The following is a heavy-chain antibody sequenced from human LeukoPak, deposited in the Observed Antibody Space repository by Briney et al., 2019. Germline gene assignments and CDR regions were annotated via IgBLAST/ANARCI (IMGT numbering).Heavy chain of an antibody. V-gene: IGHV3-48*03. J-gene: IGHJ6*03. CDR3: ARGSQQWLVRSYYYYMDV. CDR1: GFTFSSYE. CDR2: ISSSGSTI. Sequence: GGSLRLSCAASGFTFSSYEMNWVRQAPGKGLEWVSYISSSGSTIHYADSVKGRFTISRDNAKNSLYLQMNSLRAEDTAVYYCARGSQQWLVRSYYYYMDVWGKGTTVTISS. D-gene: IGHD6-19*01.